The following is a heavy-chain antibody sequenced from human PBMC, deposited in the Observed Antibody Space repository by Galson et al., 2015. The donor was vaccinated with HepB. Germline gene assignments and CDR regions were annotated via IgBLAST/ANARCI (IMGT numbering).Heavy chain of an antibody. CDR3: ARSRSSNWYYFDY. D-gene: IGHD6-13*01. V-gene: IGHV3-53*04. CDR2: IYSGGST. Sequence: LRLSCAASGFTVSANYMSWVRQAPGKGLEWVSVIYSGGSTYYADSVKGRFTISRHNSKNTLYLQMNSLRVEDTAVYYCARSRSSNWYYFDYWGQGTLVTVSS. J-gene: IGHJ4*02. CDR1: GFTVSANY.